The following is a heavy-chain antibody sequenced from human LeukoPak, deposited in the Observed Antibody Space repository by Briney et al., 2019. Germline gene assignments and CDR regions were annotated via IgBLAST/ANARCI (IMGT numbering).Heavy chain of an antibody. CDR2: INPNSGGT. V-gene: IGHV1-2*06. CDR1: GGTFSSCA. J-gene: IGHJ4*02. CDR3: ARDRAEYGGNSLGY. Sequence: GASVKVSCKASGGTFSSCAIGWVRQAPGQGLEWMGRINPNSGGTNYAQKFQGRVTMTRDTSISTAYMELSRLTSDDTAVYYRARDRAEYGGNSLGYWGQGTLVTVSS. D-gene: IGHD4-23*01.